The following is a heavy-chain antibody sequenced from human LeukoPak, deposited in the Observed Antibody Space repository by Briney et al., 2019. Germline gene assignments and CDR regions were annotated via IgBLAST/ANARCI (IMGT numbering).Heavy chain of an antibody. Sequence: QPGGSLRLCCSASGFTFSSYAMHWVRQAPGEGLKYGSTITSNGGSTYYADSVKDRFNSSRDNSKNTPYLQVSSLLTKDTAVYYCVKGNSPNIPAPDRYWGQGTLVTVSS. CDR1: GFTFSSYA. D-gene: IGHD6-13*01. CDR2: ITSNGGST. J-gene: IGHJ4*02. CDR3: VKGNSPNIPAPDRY. V-gene: IGHV3-64D*06.